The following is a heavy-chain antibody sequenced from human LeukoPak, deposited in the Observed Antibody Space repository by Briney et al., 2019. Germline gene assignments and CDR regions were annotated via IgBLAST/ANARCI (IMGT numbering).Heavy chain of an antibody. V-gene: IGHV3-23*01. Sequence: GGSLRLSCAASGFTFSNYAMNWVRHAPGKGLDWVSSINGGGTSTYYADSVKGRFTISRDNSKNTLYLQMNSLRAEDTSVYYCAKPARTDYVDYWGQGTLVTVSS. D-gene: IGHD1-14*01. CDR1: GFTFSNYA. CDR2: INGGGTST. CDR3: AKPARTDYVDY. J-gene: IGHJ4*02.